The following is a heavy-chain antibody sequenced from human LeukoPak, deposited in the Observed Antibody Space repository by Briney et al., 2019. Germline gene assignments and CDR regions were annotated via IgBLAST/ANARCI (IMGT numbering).Heavy chain of an antibody. V-gene: IGHV3-23*01. CDR2: ISASDGNT. CDR3: AKGVRRSSDYSSPVDY. D-gene: IGHD3-22*01. CDR1: GFTFSIYA. J-gene: IGHJ4*02. Sequence: PGGSLRLSCAASGFTFSIYAMSWVRQAPGKGLEWVSTISASDGNTYYADSVKGRFTISRDNSRNTLYLQMNSLRAEDTAVYYCAKGVRRSSDYSSPVDYWGQGTLVTVSS.